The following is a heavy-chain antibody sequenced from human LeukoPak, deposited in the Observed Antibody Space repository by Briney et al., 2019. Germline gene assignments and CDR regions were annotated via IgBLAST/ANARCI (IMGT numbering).Heavy chain of an antibody. CDR1: GGTFSIYA. CDR3: ARTIAVAGTREVYYYYGMDV. V-gene: IGHV1-69*13. D-gene: IGHD6-19*01. CDR2: IIPIFGTA. Sequence: SVTVSFKASGGTFSIYAISWVRQAPGQGLEWMGGIIPIFGTANYAQKFQGRVTITADESTSTAYMELSSLRSEDTAVYYCARTIAVAGTREVYYYYGMDVWGQGTTVTVSS. J-gene: IGHJ6*02.